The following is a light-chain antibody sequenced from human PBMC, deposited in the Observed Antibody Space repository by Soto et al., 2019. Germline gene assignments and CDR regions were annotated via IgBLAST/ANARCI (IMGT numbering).Light chain of an antibody. CDR2: SAS. V-gene: IGKV3-15*01. CDR3: QQCHNWPLT. CDR1: QSISTE. Sequence: EIAMTQSPATLSVSPGERATLSCRASQSISTELAWYQQIPGQPPRLLIYSASTRATGVPARFTGSGSGSEFTLTIRGLQSEDFAIYYCQQCHNWPLTFGQGTRLEI. J-gene: IGKJ2*01.